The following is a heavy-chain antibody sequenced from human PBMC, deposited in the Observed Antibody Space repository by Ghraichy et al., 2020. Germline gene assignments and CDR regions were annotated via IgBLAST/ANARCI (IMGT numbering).Heavy chain of an antibody. CDR3: ARAGIRWPFDI. CDR1: GGSISSGDYY. D-gene: IGHD1-26*01. Sequence: SETLSLTCTVSGGSISSGDYYWSWIRQPPGKGLEWIGYIYHSGSTSYNPSLKSRVTISLDTSKEQFSLNVNSVTAADSAVYYCARAGIRWPFDIWGQGTMVTVSS. CDR2: IYHSGST. V-gene: IGHV4-30-4*01. J-gene: IGHJ3*02.